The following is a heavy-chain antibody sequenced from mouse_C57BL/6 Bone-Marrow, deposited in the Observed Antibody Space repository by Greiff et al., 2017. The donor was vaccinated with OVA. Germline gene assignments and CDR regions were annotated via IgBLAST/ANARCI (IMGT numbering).Heavy chain of an antibody. V-gene: IGHV1-76*01. D-gene: IGHD1-1*01. CDR1: GYTFTSYW. J-gene: IGHJ4*01. CDR2: IYPGSGNT. Sequence: QVQLQQSGAELVKPGASVKVSCKASGYTFTSYWMHWVKQRPGQGLEWIARIYPGSGNTYYNEKFKGKATLTAEKSSSTAYMQLSSLTSEDSAVYFCARTYYGSSYAMDYWGQGTSVTVSS. CDR3: ARTYYGSSYAMDY.